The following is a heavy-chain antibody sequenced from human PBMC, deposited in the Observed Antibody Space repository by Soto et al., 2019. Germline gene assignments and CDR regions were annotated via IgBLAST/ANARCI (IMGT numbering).Heavy chain of an antibody. CDR1: GFTFSDHY. J-gene: IGHJ4*02. D-gene: IGHD2-21*01. V-gene: IGHV3-72*01. Sequence: EVQLVESGGGLVQPEGSLRLSCAASGFTFSDHYMDWVRQAPGKGLEWVGRIRNKANSYTTEYAASVKGRFTISRDDSRNSLYHQMNSLKTEDTAMYYCTRAGILTTTYYFDYWGQGTLVTVSS. CDR3: TRAGILTTTYYFDY. CDR2: IRNKANSYTT.